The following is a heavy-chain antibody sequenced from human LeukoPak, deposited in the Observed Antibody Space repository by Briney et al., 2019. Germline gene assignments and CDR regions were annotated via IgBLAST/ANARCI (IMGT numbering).Heavy chain of an antibody. J-gene: IGHJ4*02. CDR3: AKDLWHYDSSGYYYGDY. CDR2: IWYDGSNK. CDR1: GFTFSSYG. Sequence: PGGSLRLSCAASGFTFSSYGMHWVRQAPGKGLEWVAVIWYDGSNKYYADSVKGRFTISRDNSKNTLYLQMNSLRAEDTAVYYCAKDLWHYDSSGYYYGDYWGQGTLVTVSS. D-gene: IGHD3-22*01. V-gene: IGHV3-30*02.